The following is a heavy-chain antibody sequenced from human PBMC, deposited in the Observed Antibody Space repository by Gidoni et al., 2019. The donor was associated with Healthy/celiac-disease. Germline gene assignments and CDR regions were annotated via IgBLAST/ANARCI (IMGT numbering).Heavy chain of an antibody. V-gene: IGHV2-5*02. CDR3: AHVSMVQGVIPLAFDI. CDR1: GFSLSTSGVG. D-gene: IGHD3-10*01. CDR2: IYWDDDK. J-gene: IGHJ3*02. Sequence: QITLQESGPTLVKPTQTLTLTCTFSGFSLSTSGVGVGWIRQPPGKALEWLALIYWDDDKRYSPSLKSRLTITKDTSKNQVVLTMTNMDPVDTATYYCAHVSMVQGVIPLAFDIWGQGTMVTVSS.